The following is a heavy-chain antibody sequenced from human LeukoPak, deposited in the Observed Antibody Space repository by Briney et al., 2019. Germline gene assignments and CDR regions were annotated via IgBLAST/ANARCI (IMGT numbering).Heavy chain of an antibody. V-gene: IGHV3-30*02. CDR3: AREDTAMASY. CDR1: GFTFSSYG. Sequence: GGSLRLSCAASGFTFSSYGMHWVRQAPGKGLEWVAFIRYDGSNKYYADSVKGRFTISRDNSKNTLYLQMNSLRAEDTAVYYCAREDTAMASYWGQGTLVTVSS. J-gene: IGHJ4*02. CDR2: IRYDGSNK. D-gene: IGHD5-18*01.